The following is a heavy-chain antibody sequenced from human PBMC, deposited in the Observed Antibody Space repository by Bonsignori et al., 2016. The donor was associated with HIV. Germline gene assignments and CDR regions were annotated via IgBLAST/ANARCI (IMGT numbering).Heavy chain of an antibody. J-gene: IGHJ5*02. CDR2: IYPKSGAT. CDR3: AKALPTSDWYRKPNWFDP. D-gene: IGHD2-2*01. V-gene: IGHV1-2*02. Sequence: WVRQAPGQGLEWMGWIYPKSGATSYAQKFQGRVTVTRDTSISTAYMELRRLRSDDTAIYFCAKALPTSDWYRKPNWFDPWGQGTLVTVSS.